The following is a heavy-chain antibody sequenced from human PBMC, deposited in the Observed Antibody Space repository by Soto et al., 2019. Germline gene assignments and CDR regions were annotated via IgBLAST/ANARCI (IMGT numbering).Heavy chain of an antibody. D-gene: IGHD2-15*01. CDR3: ARGGYCSGGSCLDAFDI. CDR2: ISSSSSYI. Sequence: EVQLVESGGGLVKPGGSLRLSCAASGFTFSSYSMNWVRQAPGKGLEWGSSISSSSSYIYYADSVKGRFTISRDNAKNSLYLQMNSLRAEDTAVYYCARGGYCSGGSCLDAFDIWGQGTMVTVSS. V-gene: IGHV3-21*01. CDR1: GFTFSSYS. J-gene: IGHJ3*02.